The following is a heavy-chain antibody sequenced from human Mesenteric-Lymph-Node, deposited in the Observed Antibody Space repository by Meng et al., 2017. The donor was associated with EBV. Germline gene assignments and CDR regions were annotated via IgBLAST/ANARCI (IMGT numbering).Heavy chain of an antibody. CDR1: GGSVSRCSYY. CDR2: IYYSGST. Sequence: QVQLQGSGPGLVKPSETLSLTCTVSGGSVSRCSYYWSWIRQPPGKGLEWIGYIYYSGSTNYNPSLKSRVTISVDTSKNQFSLKLSSVTAADTAVYYCARTYYYDSSGYAPFDYWGQGTLVTVSS. CDR3: ARTYYYDSSGYAPFDY. D-gene: IGHD3-22*01. J-gene: IGHJ4*02. V-gene: IGHV4-61*01.